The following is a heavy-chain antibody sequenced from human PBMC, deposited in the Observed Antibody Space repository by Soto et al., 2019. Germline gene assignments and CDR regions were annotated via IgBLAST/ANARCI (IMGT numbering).Heavy chain of an antibody. Sequence: QVQLLESGPGLVKPSETLSLTCNVSGASVGGDGYYWSWIRQPPGKGLEWIGYISYSGSTNHNPSLKSRVTISMDTSNNQFSLNLNSVTSADTALYYCASDVSGWSSRAFDYWGQGTLVTVSS. CDR1: GASVGGDGYY. V-gene: IGHV4-61*08. CDR2: ISYSGST. D-gene: IGHD6-13*01. J-gene: IGHJ4*02. CDR3: ASDVSGWSSRAFDY.